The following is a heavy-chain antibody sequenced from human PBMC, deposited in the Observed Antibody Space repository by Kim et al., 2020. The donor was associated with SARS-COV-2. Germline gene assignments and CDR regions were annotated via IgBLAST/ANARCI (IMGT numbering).Heavy chain of an antibody. J-gene: IGHJ4*02. D-gene: IGHD1-26*01. V-gene: IGHV4-4*02. CDR2: IYHSGST. CDR3: ARIRVGATTAFDY. Sequence: SETLSLTCAVSGGSISSSNWWSWVRQPPGKGLEWIGEIYHSGSTNYNPSLKSRVTISVDKSKNQFSLKLSSVTAADTAVYYCARIRVGATTAFDYWGQGTLVTVSS. CDR1: GGSISSSNW.